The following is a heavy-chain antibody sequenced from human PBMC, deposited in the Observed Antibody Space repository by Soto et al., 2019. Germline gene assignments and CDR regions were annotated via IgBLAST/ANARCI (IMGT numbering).Heavy chain of an antibody. CDR1: GGSISSSSYY. V-gene: IGHV4-39*01. J-gene: IGHJ4*02. CDR2: IYYSGST. D-gene: IGHD6-13*01. Sequence: SETLSLTCTVSGGSISSSSYYWGWIRQPPGKGLEWIGSIYYSGSTYYNPSLKSRVTISVDTSKNQFSLKLSSVTAADTAVYYCARHQYSSSWYVDYLDYWGQGTLVTVSS. CDR3: ARHQYSSSWYVDYLDY.